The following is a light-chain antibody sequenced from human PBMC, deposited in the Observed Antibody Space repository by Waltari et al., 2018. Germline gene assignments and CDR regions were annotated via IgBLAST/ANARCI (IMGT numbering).Light chain of an antibody. Sequence: QAVVTQEPSLTVSPGGTVTLTCGSSAGAVTGSHYAYWFQQKPGQAPRTLIYDTSNKVSWTPARFSGSLLGGKAALTLSGAQPEDEAEYYCWLHYSGAVLFGGGTRLTVL. CDR1: AGAVTGSHY. V-gene: IGLV7-46*01. CDR2: DTS. J-gene: IGLJ2*01. CDR3: WLHYSGAVL.